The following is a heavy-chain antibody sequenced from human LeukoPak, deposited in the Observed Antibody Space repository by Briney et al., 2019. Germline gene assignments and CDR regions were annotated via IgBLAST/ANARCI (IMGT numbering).Heavy chain of an antibody. J-gene: IGHJ4*02. CDR1: GYTFTSYD. CDR3: ARLPWETSRPPEPDY. Sequence: GASVKVSCKASGYTFTSYDINWVRQATGQGLEWMGWMNPNSGNTGYAQKFQGRVTMTRDTSTSTVYMELRSLRSEDTAVYYCARLPWETSRPPEPDYWGQGTLVTVSS. V-gene: IGHV1-8*01. CDR2: MNPNSGNT. D-gene: IGHD1-14*01.